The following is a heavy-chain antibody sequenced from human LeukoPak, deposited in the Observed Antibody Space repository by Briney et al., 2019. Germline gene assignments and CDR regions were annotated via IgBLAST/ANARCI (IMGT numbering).Heavy chain of an antibody. D-gene: IGHD5-18*01. CDR3: AKLIGLWSPFDY. CDR2: MYYSGNT. Sequence: SETLSLTCIVSGGSTSSDSHYWGWIRQPPGKGLGWIGTMYYSGNTYYNPSLKSRVTISVDASKNQFSLRLSSVTAADTAGYYCAKLIGLWSPFDYWGQGALVAVSS. CDR1: GGSTSSDSHY. J-gene: IGHJ4*02. V-gene: IGHV4-39*01.